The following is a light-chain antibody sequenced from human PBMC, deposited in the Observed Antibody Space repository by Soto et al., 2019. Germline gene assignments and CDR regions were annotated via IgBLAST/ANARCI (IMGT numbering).Light chain of an antibody. Sequence: QSVLPQPASVTASPGQSNTISCSGTTYDIGAYDYVSWYQQHPGKAPKVIIYAVSYRPSGVSNRFSGSKFGNTASLTISDLQAEDEADYYCSSYTTSKTYVFGSGTKVTVL. J-gene: IGLJ1*01. CDR3: SSYTTSKTYV. V-gene: IGLV2-14*01. CDR1: TYDIGAYDY. CDR2: AVS.